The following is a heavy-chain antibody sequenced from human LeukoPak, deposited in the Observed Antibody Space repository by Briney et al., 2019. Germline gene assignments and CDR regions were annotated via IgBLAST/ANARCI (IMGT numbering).Heavy chain of an antibody. D-gene: IGHD6-13*01. CDR2: ISGSGDAT. CDR1: GFIFSCYA. Sequence: GGSLRLSCAASGFIFSCYAMTWVRQAPAKVLEWVSRISGSGDATFYADPMKGRFTISRDNSKNTLYLQMNSLRGDDTAVYYCAKYVTPPGTYYYGLDVWGQGTTVTVSS. J-gene: IGHJ6*02. CDR3: AKYVTPPGTYYYGLDV. V-gene: IGHV3-23*01.